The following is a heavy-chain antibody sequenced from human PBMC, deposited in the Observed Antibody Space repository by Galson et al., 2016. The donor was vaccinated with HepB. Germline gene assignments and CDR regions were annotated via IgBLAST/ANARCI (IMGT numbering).Heavy chain of an antibody. CDR2: LKSDGSST. CDR1: GFTFSRHW. Sequence: SLRLSCAASGFTFSRHWMHWVRQAPGKGLVCVSRLKSDGSSTYYADSVKGRFTISRDNAKNTLYLQMNSLRAEDTAVYYCRIGAAGIGYWGQGTLVTVSS. J-gene: IGHJ4*02. V-gene: IGHV3-74*01. D-gene: IGHD6-13*01. CDR3: RIGAAGIGY.